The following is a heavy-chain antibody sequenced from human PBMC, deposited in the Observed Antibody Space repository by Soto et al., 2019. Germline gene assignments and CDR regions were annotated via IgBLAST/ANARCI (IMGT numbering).Heavy chain of an antibody. V-gene: IGHV1-8*01. D-gene: IGHD6-19*01. CDR2: MNPNSGNT. CDR1: GYTFTSYD. CDR3: ARELSSGWFSN. J-gene: IGHJ4*02. Sequence: QVQLVQSGAEVKKPGASVKVSCKASGYTFTSYDINWVRQATGQGLEWMGWMNPNSGNTGYAQKFKGRVTMNSNTSRSTAYMELSTLRSEDTAVYYCARELSSGWFSNWGQGTLVTVSS.